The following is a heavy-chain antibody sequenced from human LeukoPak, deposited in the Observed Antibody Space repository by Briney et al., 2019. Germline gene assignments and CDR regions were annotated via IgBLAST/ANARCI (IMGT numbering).Heavy chain of an antibody. CDR3: ARGRRTVAGHFDS. CDR1: GFRFDGYA. V-gene: IGHV3-9*01. Sequence: TGGSLRLSCAVSGFRFDGYAMHWVRQVPGKGLEWASSINWNGSGDLYADSVKGRFTISRDNAKNSLYLHMTSLGTEDTALYYCARGRRTVAGHFDSWGQGTLVTVSS. CDR2: INWNGSGD. D-gene: IGHD6-19*01. J-gene: IGHJ4*02.